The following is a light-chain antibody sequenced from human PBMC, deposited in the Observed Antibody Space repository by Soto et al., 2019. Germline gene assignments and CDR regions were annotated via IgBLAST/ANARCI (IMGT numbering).Light chain of an antibody. Sequence: SVLTQPPSASGSPGQSVTISCTGTKNDIGVYDFVSWYQHHPGNAPRLIIYEVVQRPSGVPDRFSGSKSGNPASLTVSGLQAADEADYFCKSYAGSNADVFGRGTKVTVL. CDR2: EVV. V-gene: IGLV2-8*01. CDR1: KNDIGVYDF. J-gene: IGLJ1*01. CDR3: KSYAGSNADV.